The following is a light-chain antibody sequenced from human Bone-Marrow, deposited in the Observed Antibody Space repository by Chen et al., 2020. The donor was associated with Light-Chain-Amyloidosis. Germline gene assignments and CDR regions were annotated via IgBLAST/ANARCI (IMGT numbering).Light chain of an antibody. Sequence: EIVLTQSPGTLSLSPGEGANISCRASQTISSNYLTWYQQIFGQAPRLLIYGSSSRATGIPDRFTGSESGTDFTLTINRLEPEDFAMYYCQQYGTSPLTFGVGTKVEIK. CDR1: QTISSNY. CDR3: QQYGTSPLT. V-gene: IGKV3-20*01. CDR2: GSS. J-gene: IGKJ4*01.